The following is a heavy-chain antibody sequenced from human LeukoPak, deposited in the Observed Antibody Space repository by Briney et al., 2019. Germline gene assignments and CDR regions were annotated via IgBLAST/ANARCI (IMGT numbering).Heavy chain of an antibody. Sequence: GASVKVSCKASGYTFTSYAMSWVRQAPGQGLEWMGWINTNTGNPTYAQGFTGRFVFSLDTSVSTAYLQISSLKAEDTAVYYCARFPSHDSSGYARAWGSYFDYWGQGTLVTVSS. CDR1: GYTFTSYA. CDR2: INTNTGNP. J-gene: IGHJ4*02. V-gene: IGHV7-4-1*02. CDR3: ARFPSHDSSGYARAWGSYFDY. D-gene: IGHD3-22*01.